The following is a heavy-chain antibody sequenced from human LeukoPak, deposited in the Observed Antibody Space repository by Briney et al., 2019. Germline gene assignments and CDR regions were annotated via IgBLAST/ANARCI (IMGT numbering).Heavy chain of an antibody. Sequence: SETLSLTCAVYGGSFSGYYWSWIRQPPVKGLEWIGEINHSGSTNYNPSLKSRVTISVDTSKNQFSLKLSSVTAADTAVYYCARDGSPTTVRGCSSTSCYVGYDYWGQGTLVTVSS. CDR2: INHSGST. CDR3: ARDGSPTTVRGCSSTSCYVGYDY. D-gene: IGHD2-2*01. V-gene: IGHV4-34*01. CDR1: GGSFSGYY. J-gene: IGHJ4*02.